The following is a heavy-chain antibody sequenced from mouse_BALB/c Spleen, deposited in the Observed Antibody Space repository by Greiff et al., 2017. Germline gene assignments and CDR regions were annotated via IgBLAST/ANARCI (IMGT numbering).Heavy chain of an antibody. V-gene: IGHV5-9-3*01. CDR1: GFTFSSYA. J-gene: IGHJ3*01. CDR3: ARHKGFAY. CDR2: ISSGGSYT. Sequence: EVQRVESGGGLVKPGGSLKLSCAASGFTFSSYAMSWVRQTPEKRLEWVATISSGGSYTYYPDSVKGRFTISRDNAKNTLYLQMSSLRSEDTAMYYCARHKGFAYWGQGTLVTVSA.